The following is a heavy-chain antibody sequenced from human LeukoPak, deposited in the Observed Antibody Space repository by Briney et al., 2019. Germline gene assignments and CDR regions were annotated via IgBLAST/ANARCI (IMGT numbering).Heavy chain of an antibody. D-gene: IGHD2-2*01. CDR3: VRGTRSAFDR. J-gene: IGHJ4*02. CDR2: TYYTSKWYN. CDR1: GDSVSASSTA. V-gene: IGHV6-1*01. Sequence: SQTLSLTCAISGDSVSASSTAWNWIRQSPSRGLEWLGRTYYTSKWYNDYAVSVKSRININPDTSKNQFSLQLNSVTPEDTAVYYCVRGTRSAFDRWGQGTLVTASS.